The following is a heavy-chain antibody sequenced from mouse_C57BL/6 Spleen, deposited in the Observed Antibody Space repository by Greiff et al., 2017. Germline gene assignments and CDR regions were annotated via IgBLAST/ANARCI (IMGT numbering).Heavy chain of an antibody. CDR3: ARFNWYYCDY. J-gene: IGHJ2*01. V-gene: IGHV1-76*01. D-gene: IGHD4-1*01. CDR2: IYPGSGNT. CDR1: GYTFTDYY. Sequence: VQLQQSGAELVRPGASVKLSCKASGYTFTDYYINWVKQRPGQGLEWIARIYPGSGNTYYNEKFKGKATLTAEKSSSTAYMQLSSLTSEDSAVYFCARFNWYYCDYWGQGTTLTVSS.